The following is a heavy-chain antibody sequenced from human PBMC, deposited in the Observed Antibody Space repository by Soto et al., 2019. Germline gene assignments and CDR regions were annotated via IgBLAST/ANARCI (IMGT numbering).Heavy chain of an antibody. CDR2: ISNSGST. D-gene: IGHD5-18*01. CDR1: GGSVTSGEDS. Sequence: TLSLTCTVSGGSVTSGEDSCTWIRKSPGKGLEWIGYISNSGSTGYNPSLKTRLSMSVDRSKNQFTLRLTSVTAADTAVYFCVTKSGSTYSYLVHCGPGTQVTVST. V-gene: IGHV4-30-4*01. J-gene: IGHJ1*01. CDR3: VTKSGSTYSYLVH.